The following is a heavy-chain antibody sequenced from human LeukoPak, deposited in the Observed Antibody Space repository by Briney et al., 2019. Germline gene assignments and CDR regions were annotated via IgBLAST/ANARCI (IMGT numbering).Heavy chain of an antibody. D-gene: IGHD1-26*01. J-gene: IGHJ4*02. CDR1: GGSISSGGYY. Sequence: SSETLSLTCTVSGGSISSGGYYWSWIRQHPGKGLEWIGYIYYSGSTYYNPSLKSRVTISVDTSKNQFSLKLSSVTAADTAVYYCARVEGSGSYVFDYWGQGTLVTVSS. CDR2: IYYSGST. V-gene: IGHV4-31*03. CDR3: ARVEGSGSYVFDY.